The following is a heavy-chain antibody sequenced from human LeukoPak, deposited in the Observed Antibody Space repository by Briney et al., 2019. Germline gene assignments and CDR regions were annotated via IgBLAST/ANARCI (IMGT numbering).Heavy chain of an antibody. CDR3: ATNSTGSAFDY. Sequence: SETLSLTCTVSGASISNTYYWSWIRQLPGKGLEWIGNLYNIGSITYKPSLKSRVTMSIDMSKNQFSLRLTSVTAADAAVYFCATNSTGSAFDYWGQGILVTVSS. CDR1: GASISNTYY. CDR2: LYNIGSI. J-gene: IGHJ4*02. V-gene: IGHV4-59*08. D-gene: IGHD2/OR15-2a*01.